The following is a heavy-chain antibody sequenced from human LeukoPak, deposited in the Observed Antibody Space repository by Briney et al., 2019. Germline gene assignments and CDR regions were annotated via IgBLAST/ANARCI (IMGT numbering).Heavy chain of an antibody. CDR1: GYTFTSYG. Sequence: GSVKVSCKASGYTFTSYGISWVRQAPGQGLEWMGWISAKNGNTNYAQKVQGRVTMTTDTSTSTAYMELRSLRSDDTALYYCARDTEWEKNPDYFDYWGQGTLVTVSS. J-gene: IGHJ4*02. CDR2: ISAKNGNT. CDR3: ARDTEWEKNPDYFDY. V-gene: IGHV1-18*01. D-gene: IGHD1-26*01.